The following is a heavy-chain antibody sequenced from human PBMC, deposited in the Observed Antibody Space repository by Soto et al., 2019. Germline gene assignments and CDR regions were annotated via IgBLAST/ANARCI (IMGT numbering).Heavy chain of an antibody. CDR3: ARDGFSGSYDPSPVGY. CDR1: GGTFSSYA. D-gene: IGHD1-26*01. V-gene: IGHV1-69*01. CDR2: IIPIFGTA. J-gene: IGHJ4*02. Sequence: QVQLVQSGAEVKKPGSSVKVSCKASGGTFSSYAISWVRQAPGQGLEWMGGIIPIFGTANYAQKFQGRVTITADESTSTAYMGLSSLRSEDTAVYYCARDGFSGSYDPSPVGYWGQGTLVTVSS.